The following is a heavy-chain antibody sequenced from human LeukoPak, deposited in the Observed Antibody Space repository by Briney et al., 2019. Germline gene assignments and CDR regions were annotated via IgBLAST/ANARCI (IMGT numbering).Heavy chain of an antibody. V-gene: IGHV4-34*01. J-gene: IGHJ3*02. D-gene: IGHD3-22*01. Sequence: SETLSLTCAVYGGSFSGYYWSWIRQPPGKGLEWIGEINHSGSTNYNPPLKSRVTISVDTSKNQFSLKLSSVTAADTAVYYCARFSSGYYSIGAFDIWGQGTMVTVSS. CDR3: ARFSSGYYSIGAFDI. CDR1: GGSFSGYY. CDR2: INHSGST.